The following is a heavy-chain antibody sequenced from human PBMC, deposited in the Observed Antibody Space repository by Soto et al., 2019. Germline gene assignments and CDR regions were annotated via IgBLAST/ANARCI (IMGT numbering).Heavy chain of an antibody. CDR2: ITHSGST. V-gene: IGHV4-34*01. CDR3: ALEGVRGVMGGFDY. CDR1: GGSFSGSY. J-gene: IGHJ4*02. D-gene: IGHD3-10*01. Sequence: SETLCLTCAVYGGSFSGSYWSWIRQPPGKGLEWIGEITHSGSTNYNPDHKSRVTISVDTTKNQFSLKLSSVTAADTAVYYCALEGVRGVMGGFDYWGQGTMVTVSS.